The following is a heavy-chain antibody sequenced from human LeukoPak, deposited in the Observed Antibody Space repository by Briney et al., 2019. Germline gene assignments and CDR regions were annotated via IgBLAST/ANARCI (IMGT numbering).Heavy chain of an antibody. D-gene: IGHD3-22*01. V-gene: IGHV4-34*01. CDR2: INHSGST. Sequence: TSETLSLTCAVYGGSFSGYYWSWIRQPPGKGLEWIGEINHSGSTNYNPSLKSRVTISVDTSKNQFSLKLSSVTAADTAVYYCANRGLVYDSSGYYGFDYWGQGTLVTVSS. CDR3: ANRGLVYDSSGYYGFDY. CDR1: GGSFSGYY. J-gene: IGHJ4*02.